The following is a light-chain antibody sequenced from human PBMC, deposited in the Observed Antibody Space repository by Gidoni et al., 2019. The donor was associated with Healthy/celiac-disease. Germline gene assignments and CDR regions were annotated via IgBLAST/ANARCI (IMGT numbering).Light chain of an antibody. CDR3: QQYNSYL. CDR2: DAS. CDR1: HISSW. V-gene: IGKV1-5*01. J-gene: IGKJ1*01. Sequence: DIQMTQSPSTLSASVGDRVTITCLASHISSWLAWYQQKPGKAPKLLIYDASSLESGVPSRFSGSGSWTEFTLTISSLQPDDFATYYCQQYNSYLFGQGTKVEIK.